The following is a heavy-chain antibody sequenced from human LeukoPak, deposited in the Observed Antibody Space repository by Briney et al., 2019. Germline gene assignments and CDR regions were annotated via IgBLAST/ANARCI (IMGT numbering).Heavy chain of an antibody. CDR1: GFTFSSYS. CDR3: AKDNAVAGFFDY. Sequence: KTGGSLRLSCAASGFTFSSYSMNWVRQAPGKGLEWVSSISSSSSYIYYADSVKGRFTISRDNSKNTLYLQMNSLRAEDTAVYYCAKDNAVAGFFDYWGQGTLVTVSS. V-gene: IGHV3-21*04. CDR2: ISSSSSYI. D-gene: IGHD6-19*01. J-gene: IGHJ4*02.